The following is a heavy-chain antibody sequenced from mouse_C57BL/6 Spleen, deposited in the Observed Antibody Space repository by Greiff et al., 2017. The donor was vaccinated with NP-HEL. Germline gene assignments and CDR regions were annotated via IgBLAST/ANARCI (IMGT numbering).Heavy chain of an antibody. Sequence: QVQLQQSGAELVKPGASVKLSCKASGYTFTSYWMHWVKQRPGQGLEWIGMIHPNSGSTNYNEKFKSKATLTVDKSSSTAYMQLSSLTSEDSAVYYCARKTAQATAMDYWGQGTSVTVSS. CDR2: IHPNSGST. V-gene: IGHV1-64*01. CDR3: ARKTAQATAMDY. CDR1: GYTFTSYW. J-gene: IGHJ4*01. D-gene: IGHD3-2*02.